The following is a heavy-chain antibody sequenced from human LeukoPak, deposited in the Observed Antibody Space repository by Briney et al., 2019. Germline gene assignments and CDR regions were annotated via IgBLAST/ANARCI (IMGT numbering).Heavy chain of an antibody. V-gene: IGHV3-48*03. Sequence: GGSLRLSCAASGFTFSSYEMNWVRQAPGKGLEWVSYISSSGSTIYYADSVKGRFTISRDNAKNSLYLQMNSLRAEDTAVYYCAKGEWSVDALDIWGQGTMVTVSS. CDR3: AKGEWSVDALDI. CDR1: GFTFSSYE. J-gene: IGHJ3*02. CDR2: ISSSGSTI. D-gene: IGHD3-3*01.